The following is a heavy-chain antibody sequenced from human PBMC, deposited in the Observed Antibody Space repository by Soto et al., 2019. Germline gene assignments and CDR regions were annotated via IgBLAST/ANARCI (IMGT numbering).Heavy chain of an antibody. CDR2: IKSKTDGGTT. D-gene: IGHD2-2*01. J-gene: IGHJ6*03. CDR1: GFTFSNAW. V-gene: IGHV3-15*01. Sequence: EVQLVESGGGLVKPGGSLRLSCAASGFTFSNAWMSWVRQAPGKGLEWVGRIKSKTDGGTTDYAAPVKGRFTISKDDSKNTVDLPMDSLKTEDTTLDYWTTDGVLERCCRTRCQYSYYYMGGLCKGTTVTVSS. CDR3: TTDGVLERCCRTRCQYSYYYMGG.